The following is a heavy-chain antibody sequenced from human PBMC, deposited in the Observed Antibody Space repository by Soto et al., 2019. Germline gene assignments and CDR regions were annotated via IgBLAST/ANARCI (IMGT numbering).Heavy chain of an antibody. CDR3: ARDPNDSSAYYHHYYYGIDV. J-gene: IGHJ6*02. Sequence: SVKVACKASGYTFTCYYMHWVRQAPGQGLEWMGWINPNSGGTNDAQKFQGWVTMTRDTSASTAYLELSSLRSGDTAVYYCARDPNDSSAYYHHYYYGIDVWGQGTAVTVSS. D-gene: IGHD3-22*01. CDR1: GYTFTCYY. V-gene: IGHV1-2*04. CDR2: INPNSGGT.